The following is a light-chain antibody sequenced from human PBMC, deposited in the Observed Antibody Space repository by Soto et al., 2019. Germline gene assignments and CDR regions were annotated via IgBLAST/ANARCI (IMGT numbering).Light chain of an antibody. CDR2: KAS. CDR3: QQYYSYSYT. J-gene: IGKJ2*01. CDR1: QSISSW. V-gene: IGKV1-5*03. Sequence: DIQMTQSPSTLSASVGDRVTITCRASQSISSWLAWYQQKPGKAPKLLIYKASSLESGVPSRFSGSGSGTEFTLTLSSLQPDDFATYYCQQYYSYSYTFGQGTKLEIK.